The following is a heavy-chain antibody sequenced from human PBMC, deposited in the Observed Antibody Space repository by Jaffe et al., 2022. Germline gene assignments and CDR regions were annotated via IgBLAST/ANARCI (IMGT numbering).Heavy chain of an antibody. J-gene: IGHJ4*02. CDR1: GFTFSSYA. CDR2: ISGSGGST. D-gene: IGHD3-3*01. V-gene: IGHV3-23*01. CDR3: AKDRGEFVGLRFLEWLLDY. Sequence: EVQLLESGGGLVQPGGSLRLSCAASGFTFSSYAMSWVRQAPGKGLEWVSAISGSGGSTYYADSVKGRFTISRDNSKNTLYLQMNSLRAEDTAVYYCAKDRGEFVGLRFLEWLLDYWGQGTLVTVSS.